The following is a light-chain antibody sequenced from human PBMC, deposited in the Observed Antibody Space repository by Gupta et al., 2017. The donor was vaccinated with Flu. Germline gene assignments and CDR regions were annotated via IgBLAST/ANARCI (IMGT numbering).Light chain of an antibody. CDR1: SSDIGDYNF. V-gene: IGLV2-14*03. Sequence: ITISCTGTSSDIGDYNFVSWYQHFAGRAPKLMIYDVSHRPSGVSNRFSGSKSGNTASLTISGLQAEDEADYDCSSYSNPATHRLFGGGTKLTVL. J-gene: IGLJ2*01. CDR2: DVS. CDR3: SSYSNPATHRL.